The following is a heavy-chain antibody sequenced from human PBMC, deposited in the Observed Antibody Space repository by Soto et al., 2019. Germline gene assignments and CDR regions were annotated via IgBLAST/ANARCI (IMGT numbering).Heavy chain of an antibody. J-gene: IGHJ4*02. CDR3: AKDHYDNSGYYDFDD. V-gene: IGHV3-30*18. D-gene: IGHD3-22*01. Sequence: QVQLVESGGGVVQPGRSLRLSCAASGFTFSSYGMHWVRQAPGKGLEWAAVISNDGSNRYYADSAKGRFTISRDNSENTLYLQMNSLRAEDTAVYYCAKDHYDNSGYYDFDDWGQGTLVTVSS. CDR1: GFTFSSYG. CDR2: ISNDGSNR.